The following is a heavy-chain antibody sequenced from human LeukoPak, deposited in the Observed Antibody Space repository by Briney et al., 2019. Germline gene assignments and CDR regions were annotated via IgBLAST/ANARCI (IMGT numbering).Heavy chain of an antibody. CDR2: ISSSSSTI. CDR3: ARDLYSSSWLGDY. J-gene: IGHJ4*02. V-gene: IGHV3-48*04. D-gene: IGHD6-13*01. CDR1: GFTFSSYS. Sequence: GGSLRLSCAASGFTFSSYSMNWVRQAPGKGLEWVSYISSSSSTIYYADSVKGRFTISRDNAKNSLYLQMNSLRAEDTAVYYCARDLYSSSWLGDYWGQGTLVTVSS.